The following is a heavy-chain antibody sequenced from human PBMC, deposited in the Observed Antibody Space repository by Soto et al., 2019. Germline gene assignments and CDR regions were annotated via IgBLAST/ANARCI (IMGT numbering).Heavy chain of an antibody. Sequence: EVQLVQSGAALKKPGESLKISCMGSGYIFSNHWIAWVRQMAGKGPELMGFFHPGDSDARYIPSFQGQFTFSADKSVNSAYMQWSSLKASDTAMYYCAIRFHFASGTVYNVSSLDVWGQGSLVSVSS. D-gene: IGHD3-10*01. CDR3: AIRFHFASGTVYNVSSLDV. V-gene: IGHV5-51*01. J-gene: IGHJ4*02. CDR2: FHPGDSDA. CDR1: GYIFSNHW.